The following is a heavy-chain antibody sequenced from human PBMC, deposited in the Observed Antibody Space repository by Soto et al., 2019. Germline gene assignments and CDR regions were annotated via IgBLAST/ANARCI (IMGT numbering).Heavy chain of an antibody. V-gene: IGHV3-23*01. D-gene: IGHD3-10*01. J-gene: IGHJ5*02. CDR2: LIGGHYGT. CDR1: GFTLQNYA. Sequence: HPGGSLRLSCTASGFTLQNYAMAWVRQAPGKGLEWASTLIGGHYGTAYSYSVKGRFTVSRDNSKNCLYLQMNSLGVEDTAMYFCAKGKSTGDIDWFDPWGQGSLVTVSS. CDR3: AKGKSTGDIDWFDP.